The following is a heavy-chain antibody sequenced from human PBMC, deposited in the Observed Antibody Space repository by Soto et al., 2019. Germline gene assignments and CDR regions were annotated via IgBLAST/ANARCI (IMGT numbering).Heavy chain of an antibody. D-gene: IGHD3-3*01. CDR1: GYTFTGYY. CDR3: ARALYDFWSGYYYNWFDP. Sequence: XSVKVSFNASGYTFTGYYMHWVRQSPGQGLEWMGWINPNSGGTNYAQKFQGWVTMTRDTSISTAYMELSRLRSDGTAVYYCARALYDFWSGYYYNWFDPWGQGTLVTVSS. J-gene: IGHJ5*02. V-gene: IGHV1-2*04. CDR2: INPNSGGT.